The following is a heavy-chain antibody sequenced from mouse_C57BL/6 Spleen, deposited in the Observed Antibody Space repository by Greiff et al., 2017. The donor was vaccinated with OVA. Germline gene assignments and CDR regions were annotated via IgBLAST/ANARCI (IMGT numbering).Heavy chain of an antibody. V-gene: IGHV1-18*01. D-gene: IGHD2-5*01. J-gene: IGHJ1*03. CDR3: ARSDYSIFWYFDV. CDR2: INPNNGGT. CDR1: GYTFTDYN. Sequence: EVQLQQSGPELVKPGASVKIPCKASGYTFTDYNMDWVKQSHGKSLEWIGDINPNNGGTIYNQKFKGKATLTVDKSSSTAYMELRSLTSEDTAVYYCARSDYSIFWYFDVWGTGTTVTVSS.